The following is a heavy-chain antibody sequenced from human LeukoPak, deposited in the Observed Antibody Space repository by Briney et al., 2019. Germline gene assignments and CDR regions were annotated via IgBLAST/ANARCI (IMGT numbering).Heavy chain of an antibody. CDR1: GYSFTNYW. D-gene: IGHD1-26*01. Sequence: GESLKISCKGSGYSFTNYWIGWVRQMPGKGLEWMGIIFPGDSDTRYSPSFQGQVTISADKSISTAYLQWSSLKASDTAMYYCARHSTVGPTIPDYWGQGTLVTVSS. CDR2: IFPGDSDT. CDR3: ARHSTVGPTIPDY. J-gene: IGHJ4*02. V-gene: IGHV5-51*01.